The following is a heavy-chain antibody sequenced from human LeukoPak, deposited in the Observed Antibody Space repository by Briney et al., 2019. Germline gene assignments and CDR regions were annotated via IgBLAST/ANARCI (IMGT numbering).Heavy chain of an antibody. CDR3: ARERQGNYYYYGMDV. J-gene: IGHJ6*02. CDR1: GGSISSGGYY. V-gene: IGHV4-31*03. CDR2: IYYSGST. Sequence: SQTLSLTCTVSGGSISSGGYYWSWICQHPGKGLEWIGYIYYSGSTYYNPSLKSRVTISVDTSRNQFSLKLSSVTAADTAVYYCARERQGNYYYYGMDVWGQGTTVTVSS.